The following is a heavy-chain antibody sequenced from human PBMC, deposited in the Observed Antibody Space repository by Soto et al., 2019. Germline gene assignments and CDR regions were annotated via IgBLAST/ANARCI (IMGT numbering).Heavy chain of an antibody. Sequence: ASVKVSCKASGYTFTSHDINWVRQATGQGLEWLGWMNPNSGDTGYAQKFQGRVTMTRDTSISTAHMELSNLRSDDTAVYYCIRGGGSGPPRDPDYWGQGTLVTVSS. V-gene: IGHV1-8*01. D-gene: IGHD6-19*01. CDR3: IRGGGSGPPRDPDY. CDR1: GYTFTSHD. CDR2: MNPNSGDT. J-gene: IGHJ4*02.